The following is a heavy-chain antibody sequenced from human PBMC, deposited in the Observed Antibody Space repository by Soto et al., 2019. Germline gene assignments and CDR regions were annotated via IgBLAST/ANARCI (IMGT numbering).Heavy chain of an antibody. Sequence: QVQLVESGGGVVQPGRSLRLSCAASGFTFSSYAMHWVRQAPGKGLEWVAVISYDGSNKYYADSVKGRFTISRDNSKNXLDLKMNSLRAEETAVYYCARPLWRDDYNWGYFDLWGRGTLVTVSS. J-gene: IGHJ2*01. D-gene: IGHD4-4*01. CDR2: ISYDGSNK. V-gene: IGHV3-30-3*01. CDR3: ARPLWRDDYNWGYFDL. CDR1: GFTFSSYA.